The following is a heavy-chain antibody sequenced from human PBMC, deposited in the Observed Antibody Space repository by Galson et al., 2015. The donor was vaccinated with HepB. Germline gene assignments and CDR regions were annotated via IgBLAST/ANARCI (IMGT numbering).Heavy chain of an antibody. V-gene: IGHV3-30*18. CDR3: AKDGHLMVYAIYHGYWYFDL. D-gene: IGHD2-8*01. CDR2: ISYDGSNK. Sequence: SLRLSCAASGFTFSSYGMHWVRQAPGKGLEWVAVISYDGSNKYYADSVKGRFTISRDNSKNTLYLQMNSLRAEDTAVYYCAKDGHLMVYAIYHGYWYFDLWGRGTLVTVSS. J-gene: IGHJ2*01. CDR1: GFTFSSYG.